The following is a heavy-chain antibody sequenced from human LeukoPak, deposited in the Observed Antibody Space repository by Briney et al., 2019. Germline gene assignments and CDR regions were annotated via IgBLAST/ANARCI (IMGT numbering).Heavy chain of an antibody. Sequence: PGGSLRLSCAASGFTFSSYWMSWVRQAPGKGLEWVSVIYSGGSTYYADSVKGRFTISRDNSKNTLYLQMNSLRAEDTAVYYCASLDDAFDIWGQGTMVTVSS. V-gene: IGHV3-66*01. J-gene: IGHJ3*02. CDR1: GFTFSSYW. CDR2: IYSGGST. CDR3: ASLDDAFDI.